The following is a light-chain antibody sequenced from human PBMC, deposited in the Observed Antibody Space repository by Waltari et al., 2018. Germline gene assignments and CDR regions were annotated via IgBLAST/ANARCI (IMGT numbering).Light chain of an antibody. J-gene: IGLJ1*01. V-gene: IGLV2-14*03. CDR1: GSDVGDYNY. Sequence: QSALTQPASVSGSPGQSITISCTAPGSDVGDYNYVSWYQQHTGAAPKLIIYDVSNRPSGVPHRFSGSKSGNTASLTISGLQTEDEADYYCCSYSISNIVFGSGTKVTVL. CDR2: DVS. CDR3: CSYSISNIV.